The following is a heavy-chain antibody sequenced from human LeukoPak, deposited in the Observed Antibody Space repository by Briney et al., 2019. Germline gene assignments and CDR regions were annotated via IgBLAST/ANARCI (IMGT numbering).Heavy chain of an antibody. J-gene: IGHJ4*02. D-gene: IGHD3-16*01. Sequence: GASVKVSCTGSGYTGTISYKHCCRQSPGQRLEWMGIINPSGGDTSYAQKFQGRLTMTRDTSTNTVYMELTSLRSEATTVHYCASELMDYLRFDYWGQGTLVTVSS. CDR2: INPSGGDT. V-gene: IGHV1-46*03. CDR3: ASELMDYLRFDY. CDR1: GYTGTISY.